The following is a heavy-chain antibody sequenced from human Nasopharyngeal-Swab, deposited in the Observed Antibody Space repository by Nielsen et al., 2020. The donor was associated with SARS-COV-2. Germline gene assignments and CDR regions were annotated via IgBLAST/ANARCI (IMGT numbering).Heavy chain of an antibody. V-gene: IGHV6-1*01. CDR2: TYYRSKWYN. CDR3: VTTSGSYEEEGFVY. D-gene: IGHD1-26*01. J-gene: IGHJ4*02. CDR1: GDSVSSNSAA. Sequence: SETLSLTCAISGDSVSSNSAAWNWIRQSPSRGLEWLGRTYYRSKWYNDYAVSVKSRITINPDTSKNQFSLQLNSVTPEDTAVYYCVTTSGSYEEEGFVYWGQGTLVTVSS.